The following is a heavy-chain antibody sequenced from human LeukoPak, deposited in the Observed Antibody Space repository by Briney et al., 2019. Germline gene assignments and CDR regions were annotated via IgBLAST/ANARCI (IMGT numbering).Heavy chain of an antibody. V-gene: IGHV5-51*01. D-gene: IGHD3-10*01. CDR1: GYSFTSYW. CDR3: ARLGMVRGVNYYYGMDV. Sequence: GESLKISCKGSGYSFTSYWIGWVRQMPGRGLEWMGIIYPGDSDNRYSPSFQGQVTISADKSISTAYLQWSSLKASDTAMYYCARLGMVRGVNYYYGMDVWGQGTTVTVSS. CDR2: IYPGDSDN. J-gene: IGHJ6*02.